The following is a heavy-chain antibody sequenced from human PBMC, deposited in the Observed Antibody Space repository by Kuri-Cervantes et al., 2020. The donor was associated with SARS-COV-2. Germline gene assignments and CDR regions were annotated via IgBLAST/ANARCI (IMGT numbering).Heavy chain of an antibody. CDR2: ISSSSSYI. D-gene: IGHD6-19*01. CDR1: GFTFSSYS. CDR3: ARADSGWYYFDY. Sequence: GESLKISCAASGFTFSSYSMNWVRQAPGKGLEWVSSISSSSSYIYYADSVKGRFTISRHNSKNTLYLQMNSLRAEDTAVYYCARADSGWYYFDYWGQGTLVTVSS. J-gene: IGHJ4*02. V-gene: IGHV3-21*04.